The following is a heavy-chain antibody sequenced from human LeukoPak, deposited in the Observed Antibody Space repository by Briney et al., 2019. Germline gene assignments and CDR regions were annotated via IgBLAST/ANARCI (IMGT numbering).Heavy chain of an antibody. D-gene: IGHD1-26*01. CDR3: ARDGGEWELDY. J-gene: IGHJ4*02. Sequence: PGGSLRLSCVASGFTFSSYEMNWVRQAPGKGLEWVSYISKSDSTIYYADSVKGRFTISRDNAKNSPYLQMNSLRAEDTAVYYCARDGGEWELDYWGQGTLVTVSS. CDR2: ISKSDSTI. CDR1: GFTFSSYE. V-gene: IGHV3-48*03.